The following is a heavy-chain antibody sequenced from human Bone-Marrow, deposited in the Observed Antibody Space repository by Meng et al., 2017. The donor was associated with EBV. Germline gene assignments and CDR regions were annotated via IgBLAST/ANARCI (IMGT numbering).Heavy chain of an antibody. CDR1: GASISSGYW. CDR3: AASPGWWRLDY. CDR2: VSHSGST. J-gene: IGHJ4*02. Sequence: QLPLEESGPGLVKPSAPLSLTCAVSGASISSGYWWTWVRQPPGKGLEWIGEVSHSGSTNYNPSLKSRVTISLDKSENQFFLKVTSVTAADTAVYYCAASPGWWRLDYWGQGTLVTVSS. D-gene: IGHD6-19*01. V-gene: IGHV4-4*02.